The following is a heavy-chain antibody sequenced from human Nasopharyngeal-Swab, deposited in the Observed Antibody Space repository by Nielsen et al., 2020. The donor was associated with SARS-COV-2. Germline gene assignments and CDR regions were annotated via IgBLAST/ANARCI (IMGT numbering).Heavy chain of an antibody. J-gene: IGHJ4*02. V-gene: IGHV1-8*01. CDR2: MNPNSGNT. Sequence: ASVKVSCKASGYTFTSYDINWVRQATGQGLEWMGWMNPNSGNTGYAQKFQGRVTMTRNTSISTAYMELSSLRSEDTAVYYCARPAYCTNGVCYGNYFDYWAQGTLVTVSS. D-gene: IGHD2-8*01. CDR3: ARPAYCTNGVCYGNYFDY. CDR1: GYTFTSYD.